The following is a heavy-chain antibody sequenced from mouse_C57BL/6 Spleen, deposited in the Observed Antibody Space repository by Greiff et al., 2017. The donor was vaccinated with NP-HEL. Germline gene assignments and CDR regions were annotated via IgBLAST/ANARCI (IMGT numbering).Heavy chain of an antibody. CDR1: GYTFTSYW. V-gene: IGHV1-55*01. J-gene: IGHJ4*01. CDR2: IYPGSGST. D-gene: IGHD2-2*01. Sequence: QVQLQQSGAELVKPGASVKMSCKASGYTFTSYWITWVKQRPGQGLEWIGDIYPGSGSTNYNEKFKSKATLTVDTSSSTAYMQLSSLTSEDSAVYYCATSTMVTTYYAMDYWGQGTSVTVSS. CDR3: ATSTMVTTYYAMDY.